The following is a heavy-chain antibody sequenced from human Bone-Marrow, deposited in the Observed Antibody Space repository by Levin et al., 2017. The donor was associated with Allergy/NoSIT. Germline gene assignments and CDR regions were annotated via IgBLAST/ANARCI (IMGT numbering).Heavy chain of an antibody. CDR3: AKDHSSGWTRNFYYFDL. D-gene: IGHD6-19*01. CDR2: ISATTGST. V-gene: IGHV3-23*01. J-gene: IGHJ2*01. Sequence: GESLKISCAASGFTFSNFAMSWVRRAPGKGLEWVSGISATTGSTFYADSVKDRFTISRDNSKNTMYLQMDNLRADDTAVYYCAKDHSSGWTRNFYYFDLWGRGTLVTVSS. CDR1: GFTFSNFA.